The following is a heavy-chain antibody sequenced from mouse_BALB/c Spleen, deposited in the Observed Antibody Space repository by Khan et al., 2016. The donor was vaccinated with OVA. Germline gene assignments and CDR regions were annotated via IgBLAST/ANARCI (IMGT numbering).Heavy chain of an antibody. V-gene: IGHV1S81*02. Sequence: QVQLQQSGAELVKAGASVKMSCKASGYTFTSYWMHWVKQRLGQGLEWFAETNPTNGSTYYNEKFKSKATLTVDKSSSTAYMLLSGPTFEDSAVYYSARIKKIVATYFDYWGQGTTLTVSS. J-gene: IGHJ2*01. CDR3: ARIKKIVATYFDY. CDR1: GYTFTSYW. CDR2: TNPTNGST. D-gene: IGHD1-1*01.